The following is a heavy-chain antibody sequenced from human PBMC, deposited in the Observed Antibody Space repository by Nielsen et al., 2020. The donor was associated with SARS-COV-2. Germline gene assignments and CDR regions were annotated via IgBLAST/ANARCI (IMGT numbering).Heavy chain of an antibody. CDR1: GFTFSNYA. CDR3: ANEGGFGAAADYYFDY. J-gene: IGHJ4*02. CDR2: ISGSGGST. D-gene: IGHD6-13*01. V-gene: IGHV3-23*01. Sequence: GESLKISCAASGFTFSNYAMSWVRQAPGKGLEWVSAISGSGGSTYYADSVKGRFTISRDNSKNTLYLQMNSLRAEDTAVYYCANEGGFGAAADYYFDYWGQGTLVTVSS.